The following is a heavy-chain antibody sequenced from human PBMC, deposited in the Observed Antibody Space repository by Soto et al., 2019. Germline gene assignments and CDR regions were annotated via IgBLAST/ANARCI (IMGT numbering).Heavy chain of an antibody. CDR3: ARGLVVVAATGPPGGMDV. D-gene: IGHD2-15*01. CDR2: INPSGFGA. V-gene: IGHV1-46*01. CDR1: GYIFINYY. Sequence: QVQLVQSGAEVRKPGASVKVSCKASGYIFINYYIHWVRQAPGQGLEWMGIINPSGFGATYAQKFQGGGTRTRDKSTSTVYMDLTSLRSEDTAEYYCARGLVVVAATGPPGGMDVWVQGATVTVSS. J-gene: IGHJ6*02.